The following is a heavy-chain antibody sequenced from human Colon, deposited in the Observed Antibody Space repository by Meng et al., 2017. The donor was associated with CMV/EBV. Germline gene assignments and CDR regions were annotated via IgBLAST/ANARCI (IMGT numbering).Heavy chain of an antibody. CDR2: VYYSGYT. D-gene: IGHD6-19*01. V-gene: IGHV4-39*07. CDR1: GGSISSTSYY. J-gene: IGHJ4*02. CDR3: ARPSYNGWYYFDS. Sequence: SETLSLTCNVSGGSISSTSYYWAWIRQSPGKGLEWIGSVYYSGYTYSNPSLSSRLSISVDRSKNQFFLRLSSVTAADTAIYYCARPSYNGWYYFDSWGQGTLVTVSS.